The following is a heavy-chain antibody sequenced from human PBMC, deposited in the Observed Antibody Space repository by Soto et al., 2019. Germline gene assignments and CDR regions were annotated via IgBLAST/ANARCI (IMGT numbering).Heavy chain of an antibody. Sequence: SETLSLTCAVYGGSFSGYYWSWIRQPPGKGLEWIGEINHSGSTNYNPSLKSRVTISVDTSKNQFSLKLSSVTAADTAVYYCARDSYDYVWGSYRHYYGMDVWGQGTTVTVSS. D-gene: IGHD3-16*02. J-gene: IGHJ6*02. CDR1: GGSFSGYY. CDR2: INHSGST. CDR3: ARDSYDYVWGSYRHYYGMDV. V-gene: IGHV4-34*01.